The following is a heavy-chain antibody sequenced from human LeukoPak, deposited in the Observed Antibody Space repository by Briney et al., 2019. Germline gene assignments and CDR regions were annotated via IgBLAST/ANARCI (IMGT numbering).Heavy chain of an antibody. CDR3: ASYYCSGGSCNWFDP. V-gene: IGHV4-31*03. J-gene: IGHJ5*02. CDR2: IYFTGNT. D-gene: IGHD2-15*01. CDR1: GGSISSGGYY. Sequence: MASQTLSLTCTVSGGSISSGGYYWSWIRQHPGKGLEWIGYIYFTGNTYYNPSLKSRVSISVDTSKNQFSLRLSSLTAADTAVYYCASYYCSGGSCNWFDPWGQGTLVTVSS.